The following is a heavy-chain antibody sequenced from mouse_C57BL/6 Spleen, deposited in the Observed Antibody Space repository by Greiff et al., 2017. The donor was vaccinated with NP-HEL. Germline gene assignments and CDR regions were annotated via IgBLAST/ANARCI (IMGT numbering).Heavy chain of an antibody. CDR2: IDPETGGT. CDR1: GYTFPDYE. D-gene: IGHD3-3*01. Sequence: QVQLQQSGAELVRPGASVTLSCKASGYTFPDYEMHWVKQTPVHGLEWIGAIDPETGGTAYNQKFKGKAILTADKSSSTAYLELRSLTSEDSAVYYCTREGLPAWFAYWGQGTLVTVSA. J-gene: IGHJ3*01. CDR3: TREGLPAWFAY. V-gene: IGHV1-15*01.